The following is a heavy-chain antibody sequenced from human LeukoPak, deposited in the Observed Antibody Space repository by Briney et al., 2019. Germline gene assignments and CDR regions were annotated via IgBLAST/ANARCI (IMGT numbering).Heavy chain of an antibody. Sequence: GGSLRLSCAASGFTVSSNYMGWVRQAPGKGLEWVSVIYSSASTYYADSVKGRFTISRDNSKNTLYLQMNSLRAEDTAVYYCARDATGSSSWYYFDYWGQGTLVTVSS. CDR1: GFTVSSNY. CDR3: ARDATGSSSWYYFDY. J-gene: IGHJ4*02. V-gene: IGHV3-66*01. CDR2: IYSSAST. D-gene: IGHD6-13*01.